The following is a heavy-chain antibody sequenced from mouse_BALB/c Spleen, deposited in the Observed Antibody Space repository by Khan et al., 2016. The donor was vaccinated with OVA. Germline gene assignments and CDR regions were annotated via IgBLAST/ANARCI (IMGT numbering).Heavy chain of an antibody. Sequence: EVQLQESGPGLVKPSQSLSLTCTVSGYSITSGYGWNWIRQFPGNKLEWMGYIRYSGSTNYNPSFKSRTSITRDTSKNQSFLQLNSVTTEDTATYYCAGTARIKYWGQGTTLTVSS. V-gene: IGHV3-1*02. CDR3: AGTARIKY. D-gene: IGHD1-2*01. CDR2: IRYSGST. CDR1: GYSITSGYG. J-gene: IGHJ2*01.